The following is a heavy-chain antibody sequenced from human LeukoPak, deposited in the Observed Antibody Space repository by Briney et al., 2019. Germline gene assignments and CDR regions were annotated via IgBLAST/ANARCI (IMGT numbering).Heavy chain of an antibody. D-gene: IGHD3-10*01. V-gene: IGHV3-15*01. J-gene: IGHJ3*02. CDR1: GFTFSNAW. CDR2: IKSRTDGGTT. Sequence: GGSLRLSCAASGFTFSNAWMSWVRQAPGKGLEWVGRIKSRTDGGTTDYAAPVKGRFTISRDESKNTLYLQMNSLKTEDTAVYYCTRRVRGEDAFDIWGQGTMVTVSS. CDR3: TRRVRGEDAFDI.